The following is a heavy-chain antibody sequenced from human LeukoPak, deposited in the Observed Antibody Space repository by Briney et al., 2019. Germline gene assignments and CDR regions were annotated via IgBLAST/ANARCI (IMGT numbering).Heavy chain of an antibody. V-gene: IGHV1-2*02. CDR2: INPNSGGT. CDR1: GGTFNNYT. D-gene: IGHD3-22*01. CDR3: ARSYYYDSSGHYDY. Sequence: ASVKVSCKASGGTFNNYTIAWVRQAPGQGLEWMGWINPNSGGTNYAQKFQGRVTMTRDTSISTAYMDLNRLRSDDTAVYYCARSYYYDSSGHYDYWGQGTLVTVSS. J-gene: IGHJ4*02.